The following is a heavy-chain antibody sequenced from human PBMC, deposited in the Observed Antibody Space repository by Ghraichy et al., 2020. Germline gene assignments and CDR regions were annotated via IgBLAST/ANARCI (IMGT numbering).Heavy chain of an antibody. V-gene: IGHV4-59*01. CDR2: IYYSGST. Sequence: PETLSLTCIVSGGSISSYYWNWIRQPPGKGLEWIGYIYYSGSTTYNPSLKSRVTISIDTSKNQFSLRLTSVTTADTAVYYCARGGDYPFFVNYWGQGTLVTVSS. J-gene: IGHJ4*02. CDR1: GGSISSYY. D-gene: IGHD4-17*01. CDR3: ARGGDYPFFVNY.